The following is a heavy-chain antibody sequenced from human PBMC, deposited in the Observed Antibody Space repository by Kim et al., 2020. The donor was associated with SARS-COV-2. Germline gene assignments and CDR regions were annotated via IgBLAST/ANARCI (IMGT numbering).Heavy chain of an antibody. CDR2: ISGSGGST. V-gene: IGHV3-23*01. Sequence: GGSLRLSCAASGFTFSSYAMSWVRQAPGKGLEWVSAISGSGGSTYYADSVKGRFTISRDNSKNTLYLQMNSLRAEDTAVYYCAKDCRFWVGKTNDAFDICGQGTMVTVSS. J-gene: IGHJ3*02. D-gene: IGHD3-10*01. CDR1: GFTFSSYA. CDR3: AKDCRFWVGKTNDAFDI.